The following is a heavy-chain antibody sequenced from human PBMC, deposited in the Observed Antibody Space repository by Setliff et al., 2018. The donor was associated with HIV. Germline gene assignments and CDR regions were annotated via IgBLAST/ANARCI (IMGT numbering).Heavy chain of an antibody. CDR1: GFTFSSYW. Sequence: GGSLRLSCAASGFTFSSYWMSWVRQAPGKGLEWVANIKQDGSEKYYVDSVKGRFTISRDNAKNSLYLQMNSLRAEDTAVYYCARDMDVVPAALFDYWGQGTLVTVSS. J-gene: IGHJ4*02. CDR3: ARDMDVVPAALFDY. V-gene: IGHV3-7*01. CDR2: IKQDGSEK. D-gene: IGHD2-2*01.